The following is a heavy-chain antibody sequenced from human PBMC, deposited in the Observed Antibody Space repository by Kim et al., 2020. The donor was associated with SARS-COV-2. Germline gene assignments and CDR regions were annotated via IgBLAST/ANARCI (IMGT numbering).Heavy chain of an antibody. CDR2: ISGSGGGT. J-gene: IGHJ4*02. CDR3: AKQTRWPDFDF. CDR1: GFTFSSYA. D-gene: IGHD6-13*01. V-gene: IGHV3-23*01. Sequence: GGSLRLSCAASGFTFSSYAMSWVRQAPGKGLEWVSAISGSGGGTYYADSVKGHFTISRDNSKNTLYLQMNGLRAEDTAVYFCAKQTRWPDFDFWGQGTLVTVSS.